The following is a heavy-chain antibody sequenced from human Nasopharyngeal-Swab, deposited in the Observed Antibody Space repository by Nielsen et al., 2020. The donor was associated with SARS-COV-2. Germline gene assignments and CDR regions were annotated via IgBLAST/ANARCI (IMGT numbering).Heavy chain of an antibody. D-gene: IGHD4-17*01. CDR3: AKDLRVTTSAFDI. CDR2: ISGSGGST. V-gene: IGHV3-23*01. CDR1: AFTFTSYP. Sequence: GGSLRLSCAASAFTFTSYPMRSVRQAPAKGLEWVSAISGSGGSTYYADSVKGRFTISRDNSKNTLYLQMNSLRAEDTAVYYCAKDLRVTTSAFDIWGQGTMVTVSS. J-gene: IGHJ3*02.